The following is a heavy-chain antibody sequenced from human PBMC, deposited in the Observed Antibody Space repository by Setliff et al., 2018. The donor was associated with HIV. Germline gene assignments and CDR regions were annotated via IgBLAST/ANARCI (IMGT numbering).Heavy chain of an antibody. V-gene: IGHV4-61*09. Sequence: SETLSLTCNVSGNFISSDIYFWSWIRQPAGKGLEWLGHIYASGVIKHNPSLKSRVIISVDTSRSQFSLTLKSVTAADSALYYCAKDFGNYDSSGLDYWGQGTLVTVSS. CDR2: IYASGVI. CDR1: GNFISSDIYF. J-gene: IGHJ4*02. D-gene: IGHD3-22*01. CDR3: AKDFGNYDSSGLDY.